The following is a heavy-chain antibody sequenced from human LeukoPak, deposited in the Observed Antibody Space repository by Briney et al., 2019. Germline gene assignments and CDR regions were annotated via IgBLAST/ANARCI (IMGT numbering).Heavy chain of an antibody. CDR1: GGTFSSYA. CDR2: IVPIFGTA. J-gene: IGHJ5*02. CDR3: ARESSFLVPAATWAGVTYNWFDP. V-gene: IGHV1-69*01. D-gene: IGHD2-2*01. Sequence: ASVKVSCKASGGTFSSYAISWVRQAPGQGLEWMGGIVPIFGTANYAQKFQGRVTITADESTSTAYMELSSLRSEDTAVYYCARESSFLVPAATWAGVTYNWFDPWGQGTLATVSS.